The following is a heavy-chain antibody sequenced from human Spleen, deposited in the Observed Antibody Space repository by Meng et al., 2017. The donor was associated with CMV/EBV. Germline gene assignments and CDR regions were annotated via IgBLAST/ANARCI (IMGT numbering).Heavy chain of an antibody. J-gene: IGHJ6*01. CDR1: GFTFSSYG. D-gene: IGHD3-3*01. V-gene: IGHV3-23*01. CDR2: ISGSGGGST. Sequence: GESLKISCAASGFTFSSYGMSWVRQAPGKGLEWVSAISGSGGGSTYYADSVKGRFTISRDNSKNSLYLQMNSLRAEDTALYYCAKDRSTFGVVIPYGVDVWGQGTTVTVSS. CDR3: AKDRSTFGVVIPYGVDV.